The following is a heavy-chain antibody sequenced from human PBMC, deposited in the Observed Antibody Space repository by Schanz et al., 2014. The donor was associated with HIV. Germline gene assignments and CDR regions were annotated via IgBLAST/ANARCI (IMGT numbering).Heavy chain of an antibody. V-gene: IGHV3-9*01. CDR1: GFTFHDYA. CDR3: AFRSGWYVN. CDR2: ITWTGKNA. Sequence: GQLVESGGDLVQPGRSLRLSCAATGFTFHDYAMHWVRQVPGKGLEWVSGITWTGKNAYYADFVKGRFTVSRDNAKNSLFLQLNSLTPDDTAVYYCAFRSGWYVNWGQGTLVTVSS. J-gene: IGHJ4*02. D-gene: IGHD6-19*01.